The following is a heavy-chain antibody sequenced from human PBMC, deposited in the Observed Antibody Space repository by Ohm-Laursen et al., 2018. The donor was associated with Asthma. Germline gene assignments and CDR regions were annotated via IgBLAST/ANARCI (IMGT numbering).Heavy chain of an antibody. CDR3: ARAVLSAYPLN. J-gene: IGHJ4*02. D-gene: IGHD3-10*01. V-gene: IGHV4-59*01. CDR1: GGSINSDY. CDR2: IFKSENT. Sequence: GTLSLTCTVSGGSINSDYWTWIRQPPGKGLEWIGYIFKSENTKYNPPLKSRVTISADTSKNQFSLKLSSVTAADTAVYYCARAVLSAYPLNWGQGTLVTVSS.